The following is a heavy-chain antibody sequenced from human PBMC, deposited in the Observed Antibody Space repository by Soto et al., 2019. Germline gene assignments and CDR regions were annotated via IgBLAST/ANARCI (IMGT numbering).Heavy chain of an antibody. CDR1: GFTFSNYA. D-gene: IGHD2-2*01. CDR3: AKGSSSSRPYFFDY. CDR2: ITGGGGDT. J-gene: IGHJ4*01. Sequence: EVQLLESGGGLIQPGGSLRLSCAASGFTFSNYAMGWVRQAPGKGLEWFSAITGGGGDTYYADSVKGRFTISRDNSNSALFLQMNSLEAEDTAVYYCAKGSSSSRPYFFDYWSHGTLVTVSS. V-gene: IGHV3-23*01.